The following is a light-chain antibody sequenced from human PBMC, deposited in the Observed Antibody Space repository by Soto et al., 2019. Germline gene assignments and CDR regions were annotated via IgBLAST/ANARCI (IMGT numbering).Light chain of an antibody. CDR1: QSISSW. V-gene: IGKV1-5*03. Sequence: DIQMTQSPSTLSASVGDRVTITCRASQSISSWLAWYQQKPGKAPKLLIYKASSLESGVPSRFSGSGSGTEFTLTISGLQPDDFATYYCQQYNSIMYTFGQGTKLEIK. CDR3: QQYNSIMYT. J-gene: IGKJ2*01. CDR2: KAS.